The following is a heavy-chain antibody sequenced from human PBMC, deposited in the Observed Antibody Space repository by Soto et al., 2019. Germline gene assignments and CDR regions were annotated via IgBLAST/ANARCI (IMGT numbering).Heavy chain of an antibody. Sequence: SETLSLTCSFSGDSVTSHYLTWIRQSPEKGLEWIGYMYYTGFSHYNPSLKSRLTISVDTSKNQFSLKLTSVTAADTAVYYCARHSFRGVSPYAPWGQGTLVTVSA. CDR3: ARHSFRGVSPYAP. J-gene: IGHJ5*02. V-gene: IGHV4-59*08. CDR1: GDSVTSHY. CDR2: MYYTGFS. D-gene: IGHD3-3*01.